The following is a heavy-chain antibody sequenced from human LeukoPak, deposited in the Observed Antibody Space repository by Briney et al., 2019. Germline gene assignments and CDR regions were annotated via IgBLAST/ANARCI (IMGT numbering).Heavy chain of an antibody. D-gene: IGHD2-15*01. CDR1: GGSFSGYY. Sequence: SETLSLTCAVYGGSFSGYYWSWIRQPPGKGLEWIGEINHRGSTNYNPSLKSRVTISVDTSKNQFSLKLSSVTAADTAVYYCARGPSAGDKDCSGGSCSPYYFDYWGQGTLVTVSS. V-gene: IGHV4-34*01. CDR2: INHRGST. CDR3: ARGPSAGDKDCSGGSCSPYYFDY. J-gene: IGHJ4*02.